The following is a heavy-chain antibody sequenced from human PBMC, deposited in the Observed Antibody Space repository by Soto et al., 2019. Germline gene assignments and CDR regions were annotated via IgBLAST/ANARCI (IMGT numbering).Heavy chain of an antibody. CDR2: IYYSGST. D-gene: IGHD6-13*01. Sequence: SETLSLTCTVPGGSISSYYWSWIRQPPGKGLEWIGYIYYSGSTNYNPSLKSRVTISVDTSKNQFSLKLSSVTAADTAVYYCARVVAGYSSTWEIDSWGQGTLVTVSS. CDR3: ARVVAGYSSTWEIDS. CDR1: GGSISSYY. V-gene: IGHV4-59*01. J-gene: IGHJ5*01.